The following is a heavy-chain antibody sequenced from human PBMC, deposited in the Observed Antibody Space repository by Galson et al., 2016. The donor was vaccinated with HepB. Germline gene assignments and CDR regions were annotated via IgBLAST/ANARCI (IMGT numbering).Heavy chain of an antibody. J-gene: IGHJ4*02. V-gene: IGHV3-30*18. D-gene: IGHD6-13*01. CDR2: ILYDGSNK. CDR1: EFTFRSYG. Sequence: SLRLSCAGSEFTFRSYGMHWVRQAPGKGLEWVAVILYDGSNKYSADSVKGRFTISRDNSKNTLYLPMNSLRAEDTAVYYCAKSSEPYISRWQYFDYWGQGTLVTVSS. CDR3: AKSSEPYISRWQYFDY.